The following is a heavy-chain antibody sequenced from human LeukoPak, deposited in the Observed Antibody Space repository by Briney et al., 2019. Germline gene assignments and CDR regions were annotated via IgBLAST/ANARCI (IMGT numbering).Heavy chain of an antibody. Sequence: GESLKISCKGSGYGSTNYWFGWVRQLPGKGLEWMGLIYSGNSDTRYSPSFQGQVTVSADKPISTVYLQWSSLKALDSAIYFCARAIPGTYYFDYWSQGTLVAVSS. V-gene: IGHV5-51*04. CDR1: GYGSTNYW. J-gene: IGHJ4*02. CDR3: ARAIPGTYYFDY. CDR2: IYSGNSDT. D-gene: IGHD3-10*01.